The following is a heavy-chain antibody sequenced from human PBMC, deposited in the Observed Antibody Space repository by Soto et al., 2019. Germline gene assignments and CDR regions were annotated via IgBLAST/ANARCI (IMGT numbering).Heavy chain of an antibody. Sequence: EVQLVESGGGLVQPGGSLRLSCAASGFTFSSFWMSWVRQAPGKGLEWVASIKEDGSEKHYVGSVKGRFTISRDNAKSTLYLQMNSLRAEDTAVYYCARDRDTYGDGFFDYWGQGTLVPVSS. CDR3: ARDRDTYGDGFFDY. J-gene: IGHJ4*02. D-gene: IGHD5-18*01. CDR2: IKEDGSEK. V-gene: IGHV3-7*04. CDR1: GFTFSSFW.